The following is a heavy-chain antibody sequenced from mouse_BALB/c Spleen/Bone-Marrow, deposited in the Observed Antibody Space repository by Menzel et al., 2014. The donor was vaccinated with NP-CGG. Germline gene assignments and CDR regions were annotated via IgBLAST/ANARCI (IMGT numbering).Heavy chain of an antibody. CDR2: INPSSGYT. D-gene: IGHD2-14*01. V-gene: IGHV1-4*01. CDR3: ARRYDYAMDY. CDR1: GYTFTSYT. Sequence: QVQLQQSGAELARPGASVKMSCKASGYTFTSYTMHWVKQGPGQGLEWIGYINPSSGYTNYNQKFKDKATLTADKSSSTAYMQLSSLTSEDSAVYYCARRYDYAMDYWGQGTSVTVSS. J-gene: IGHJ4*01.